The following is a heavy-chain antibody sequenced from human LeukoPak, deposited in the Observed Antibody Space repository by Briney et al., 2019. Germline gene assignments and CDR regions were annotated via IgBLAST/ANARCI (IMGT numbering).Heavy chain of an antibody. CDR3: ARLNSGNLRGILY. CDR2: INPNSGGT. V-gene: IGHV1-2*02. J-gene: IGHJ4*02. CDR1: VYMFTAYY. D-gene: IGHD3-10*01. Sequence: ASVKVSCKASVYMFTAYYINWVRQSPGLGLEWLGWINPNSGGTTYAQKFQGRVTMTSDTSTSTAYLELNGLRSDDTAVYFCARLNSGNLRGILYWGQGSLVTVSS.